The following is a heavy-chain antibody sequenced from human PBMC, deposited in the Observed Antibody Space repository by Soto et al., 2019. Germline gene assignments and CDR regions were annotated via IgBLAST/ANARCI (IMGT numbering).Heavy chain of an antibody. Sequence: QVQLVQSGAEVKKPGASVKVSCKASGYTFTSYDINWVRQATGQGLEWMGWMNPNSGNTGYAQKVQGRVTMARNTSISTVDLELSSLRSEDTAVYYCAIEGVRGMDVWGQGTTVTVSS. CDR3: AIEGVRGMDV. V-gene: IGHV1-8*01. J-gene: IGHJ6*02. CDR2: MNPNSGNT. CDR1: GYTFTSYD.